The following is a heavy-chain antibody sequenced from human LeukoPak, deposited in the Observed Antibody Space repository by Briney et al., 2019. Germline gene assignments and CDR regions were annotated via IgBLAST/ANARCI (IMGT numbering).Heavy chain of an antibody. D-gene: IGHD5-24*01. CDR3: TRAGGDGYNPYYFDY. V-gene: IGHV3-49*03. CDR1: GFTFGDYA. J-gene: IGHJ4*02. CDR2: IRSKAYGGTT. Sequence: GGSLRLSCTASGFTFGDYAMSWFRQAPGKGLEWVGFIRSKAYGGTTEYAASVKGRFTISRDDSKSIAYLQMNSLKTEDTAVYYCTRAGGDGYNPYYFDYWGQGTLVTVSS.